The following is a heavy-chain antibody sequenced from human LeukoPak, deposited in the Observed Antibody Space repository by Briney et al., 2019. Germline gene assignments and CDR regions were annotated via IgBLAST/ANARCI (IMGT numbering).Heavy chain of an antibody. J-gene: IGHJ4*02. CDR2: IIPILGTA. D-gene: IGHD3-10*01. Sequence: ASVKVSCKASGGTFSNYAISWVRQAPGQGLVWMGRIIPILGTANYAHSFQGRVTITADTSTSTAYMELSSLRSEDTAVYYCARSVRAAGYYYGSGSLDYWGQGTLVIVSS. V-gene: IGHV1-69*04. CDR3: ARSVRAAGYYYGSGSLDY. CDR1: GGTFSNYA.